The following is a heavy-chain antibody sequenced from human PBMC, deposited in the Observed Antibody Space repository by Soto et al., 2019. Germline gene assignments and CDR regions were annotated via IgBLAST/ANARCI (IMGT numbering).Heavy chain of an antibody. V-gene: IGHV3-23*01. D-gene: IGHD6-6*01. CDR3: AKDTLAWGSSSYFDY. J-gene: IGHJ4*02. CDR2: ISGSGGST. CDR1: GFTFSSYA. Sequence: EVQLLESGGGLVQPGGSLRLSCAASGFTFSSYAMSWVRQAPGKGLEWVAAISGSGGSTYYADSVKGRFTISRDNSKNTLYLQMNSLRAEDTAVYYCAKDTLAWGSSSYFDYWGQGTLVTVSS.